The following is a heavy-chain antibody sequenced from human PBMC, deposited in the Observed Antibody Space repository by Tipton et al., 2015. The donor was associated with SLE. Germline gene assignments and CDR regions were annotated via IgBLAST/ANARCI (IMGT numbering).Heavy chain of an antibody. CDR1: GFTFSSYE. V-gene: IGHV3-48*03. J-gene: IGHJ4*02. D-gene: IGHD1-26*01. CDR2: ISSSGSTI. Sequence: GSLRLSCAASGFTFSSYEMNWVRQAPGKGLEWVSYISSSGSTISYADSVKGRFTISRDNAKNSLYLQMNSPRAEDTAVYYCARDGRWFPYFDYWGQGTLVTVSS. CDR3: ARDGRWFPYFDY.